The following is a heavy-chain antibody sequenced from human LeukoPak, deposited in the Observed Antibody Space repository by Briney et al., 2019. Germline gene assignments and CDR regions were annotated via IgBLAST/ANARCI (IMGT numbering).Heavy chain of an antibody. CDR3: ARVTGRIYSSGWNHFDY. CDR1: GYTFTSYD. D-gene: IGHD6-19*01. V-gene: IGHV1-8*01. CDR2: INPNSGNT. Sequence: GASVKVSCMASGYTFTSYDINWVRQATGQGLEWMGWINPNSGNTRYAQKLQGRVTMTRNTSISTPYMELSSLRAEDTAVYYCARVTGRIYSSGWNHFDYWGQGTLVTVSS. J-gene: IGHJ4*02.